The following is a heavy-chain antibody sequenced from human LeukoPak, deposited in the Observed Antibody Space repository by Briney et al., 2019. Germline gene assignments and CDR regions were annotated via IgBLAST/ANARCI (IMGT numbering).Heavy chain of an antibody. CDR1: GGSISSYY. Sequence: SETLSLTCTVSGGSISSYYWSWIRQPPGKGLEWIGYIYYSGSTNYNPSLKSRVTISVDTSKNQFSLKLSSVTAADTAVYYCASVSYNWNPFNAFGIWGQGTMVTVSS. D-gene: IGHD1-20*01. J-gene: IGHJ3*02. CDR2: IYYSGST. CDR3: ASVSYNWNPFNAFGI. V-gene: IGHV4-59*12.